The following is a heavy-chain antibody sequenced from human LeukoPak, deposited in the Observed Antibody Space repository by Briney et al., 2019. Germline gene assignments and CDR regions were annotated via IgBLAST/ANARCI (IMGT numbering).Heavy chain of an antibody. V-gene: IGHV3-30*02. D-gene: IGHD1-26*01. CDR1: GFIFSNFG. CDR3: AKESQLSYRGTFHIDY. Sequence: SGGSLRLSCAASGFIFSNFGMNWVRQAPGKGLEWVAFIRYGGSDKYYADSVKGRFTISRDSSKNTVYLEMNSLRAEDTAVYYCAKESQLSYRGTFHIDYWGQGTLVAVSS. J-gene: IGHJ4*02. CDR2: IRYGGSDK.